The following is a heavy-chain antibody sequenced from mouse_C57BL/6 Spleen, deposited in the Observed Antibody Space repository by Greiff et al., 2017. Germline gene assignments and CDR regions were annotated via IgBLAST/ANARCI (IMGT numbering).Heavy chain of an antibody. Sequence: EVKLVESGGGLVKPGGSLKLSCAASGFTFSSYAMSWVRQTPEKRLEWVATISDGGSYTYYPDNVKGRFTISRDNAKNNLYLQMSHLKSEDTAMYYCARDWEDYYDYDQFAYWGQGTLVTVSA. CDR2: ISDGGSYT. D-gene: IGHD2-4*01. V-gene: IGHV5-4*01. CDR3: ARDWEDYYDYDQFAY. CDR1: GFTFSSYA. J-gene: IGHJ3*01.